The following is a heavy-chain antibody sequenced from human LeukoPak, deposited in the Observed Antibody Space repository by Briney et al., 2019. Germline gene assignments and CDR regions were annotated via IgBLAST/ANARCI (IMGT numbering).Heavy chain of an antibody. D-gene: IGHD3-16*02. Sequence: GGSLRLSCAASGYTFSSYAMSWVRQAPGKGLEWVSAISGSGGSTYYADSVKGRFTISRDNSKNTLYLQMNSLRAEDTAVYYCAKGPNRYTIFDYWGQGTLVTVSS. CDR1: GYTFSSYA. CDR2: ISGSGGST. V-gene: IGHV3-23*01. CDR3: AKGPNRYTIFDY. J-gene: IGHJ4*02.